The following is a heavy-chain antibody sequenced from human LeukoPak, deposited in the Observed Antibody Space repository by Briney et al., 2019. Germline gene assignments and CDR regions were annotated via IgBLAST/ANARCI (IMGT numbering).Heavy chain of an antibody. V-gene: IGHV4-4*07. CDR3: ARDQRGYSSSWGYYYYMDV. J-gene: IGHJ6*03. Sequence: SETLSLTCTVSGGSISSYYWSWIRQPAGKGLEWIGRINTSGSTNYNPSLKSRVTMSVDTSKNQFSLKLSSVTAADTAVYYCARDQRGYSSSWGYYYYMDVWGKGTTVTVSS. D-gene: IGHD6-13*01. CDR2: INTSGST. CDR1: GGSISSYY.